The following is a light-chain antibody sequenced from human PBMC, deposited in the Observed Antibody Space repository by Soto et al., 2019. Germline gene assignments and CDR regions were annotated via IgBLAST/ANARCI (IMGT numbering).Light chain of an antibody. Sequence: EIVLTQSPGTLSLSPGERATLSCRASQSISNNYLAWYQQKPGQAPRLLIFGASSRATDIPDRFSGRGSGTDFTLTVTSLEPEDFAVYYCQQYGGSPQTFGQGTKVEI. CDR3: QQYGGSPQT. V-gene: IGKV3-20*01. J-gene: IGKJ1*01. CDR2: GAS. CDR1: QSISNNY.